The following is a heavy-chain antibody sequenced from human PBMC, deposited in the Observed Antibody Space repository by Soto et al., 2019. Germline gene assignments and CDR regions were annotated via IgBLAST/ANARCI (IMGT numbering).Heavy chain of an antibody. CDR2: INWNGGST. CDR1: GVTFAGFG. CDR3: ARLYSSGWYGPGRY. Sequence: GASLRLSYVPSGVTFAGFGLSWVRQAPGEGLEWVSGINWNGGSTGYADSVKGRFTISRDNAKNSLYLQMNSLRAEDTALYYCARLYSSGWYGPGRYWGQGT. V-gene: IGHV3-20*03. D-gene: IGHD6-19*01. J-gene: IGHJ4*02.